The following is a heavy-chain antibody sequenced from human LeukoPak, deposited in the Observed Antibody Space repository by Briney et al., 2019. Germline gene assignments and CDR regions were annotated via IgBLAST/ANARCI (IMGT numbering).Heavy chain of an antibody. J-gene: IGHJ5*02. CDR1: GGSISSGGYY. CDR3: ARTLAAAGTWSRYQLYPGSLRRYNWFDP. Sequence: SETLSLTCTVSGGSISSGGYYWSWIRQHPGKGLEWIGYIYYSGSTYYNPSLKSRVTISVDTSKNQFSLKLSSVTAADTAVYYCARTLAAAGTWSRYQLYPGSLRRYNWFDPWGQGTPVTVSS. CDR2: IYYSGST. V-gene: IGHV4-31*03. D-gene: IGHD6-13*01.